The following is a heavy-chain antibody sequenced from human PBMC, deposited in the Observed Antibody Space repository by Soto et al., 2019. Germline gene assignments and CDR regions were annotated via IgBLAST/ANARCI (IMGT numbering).Heavy chain of an antibody. V-gene: IGHV3-33*01. Sequence: PGGSLRLSCAASGFTFSSYGMHWVRQAPGKGLEWVAVIWYDGSNKYYADSVKGRFTISRDNSKNTLYLQMNSLRAEDTAVYYCARIQLWPDYYYYYGMDVWGQGTTVTVSS. D-gene: IGHD5-18*01. CDR3: ARIQLWPDYYYYYGMDV. CDR2: IWYDGSNK. J-gene: IGHJ6*02. CDR1: GFTFSSYG.